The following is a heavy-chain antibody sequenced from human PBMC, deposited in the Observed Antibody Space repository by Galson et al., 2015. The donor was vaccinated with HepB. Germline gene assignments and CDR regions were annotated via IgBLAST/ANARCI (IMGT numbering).Heavy chain of an antibody. CDR1: GFTFSDYY. J-gene: IGHJ4*02. CDR2: ISSSGSTI. CDR3: ARVLITGTTTLDY. D-gene: IGHD1-7*01. V-gene: IGHV3-11*01. Sequence: SLRLSCAASGFTFSDYYMSWIRQAPGKGLEWVSYISSSGSTIYYADSVKGRFTVSRDNAKNSLYLQMNSLRAEDTAVYYCARVLITGTTTLDYWGQGTLVTVSS.